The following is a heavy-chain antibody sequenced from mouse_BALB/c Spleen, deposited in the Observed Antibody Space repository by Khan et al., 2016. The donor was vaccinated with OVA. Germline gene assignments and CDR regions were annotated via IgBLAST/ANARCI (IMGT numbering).Heavy chain of an antibody. CDR3: TRSGYGSFAY. V-gene: IGHV1S81*02. Sequence: QVRLQQSGAELVKPGASVKLSCKASGYTFSSYYLYWVKQRPGQGLEWIGEFNPNNGGTNFNEKFKSKATLTVDKSSSPAYMQLSSLTSEDSAVYYCTRSGYGSFAYWGQGTLVTVSA. J-gene: IGHJ3*01. CDR1: GYTFSSYY. D-gene: IGHD2-2*01. CDR2: FNPNNGGT.